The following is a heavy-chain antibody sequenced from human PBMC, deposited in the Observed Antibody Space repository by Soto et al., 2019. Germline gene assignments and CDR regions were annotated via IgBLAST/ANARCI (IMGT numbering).Heavy chain of an antibody. CDR3: ARINHYYDTSGRMDV. Sequence: ASVKVSCKASGYNFSTYGIFWVRQAPGQGLEWMGWISPYNGNTQSEHKFQGRLTLTTDTSTSTVYMELRSLRSDDTAVYYCARINHYYDTSGRMDVWGQGTTVTVS. V-gene: IGHV1-18*04. CDR1: GYNFSTYG. J-gene: IGHJ6*02. D-gene: IGHD3-22*01. CDR2: ISPYNGNT.